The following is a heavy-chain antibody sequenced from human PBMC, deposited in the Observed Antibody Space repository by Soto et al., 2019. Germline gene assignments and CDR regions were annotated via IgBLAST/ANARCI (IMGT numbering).Heavy chain of an antibody. CDR1: GFTLTRSA. V-gene: IGHV3-23*01. J-gene: IGHJ4*01. CDR3: AKDMGQWVETFDY. Sequence: GGSLRLSCAGSGFTLTRSAVSWVRQAPGKGLEWVSGISAGGGGTYYADSVKGRFTISRDISKNTVYLQMNGLRVEDTAVYYCAKDMGQWVETFDYCGHGTLLTVSS. CDR2: ISAGGGGT. D-gene: IGHD6-19*01.